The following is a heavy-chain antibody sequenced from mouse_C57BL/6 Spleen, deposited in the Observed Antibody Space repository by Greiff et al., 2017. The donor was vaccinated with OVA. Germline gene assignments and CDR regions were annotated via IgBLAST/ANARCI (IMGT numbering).Heavy chain of an antibody. J-gene: IGHJ1*03. CDR3: APYYQGYFDV. CDR2: IYPRSGNT. CDR1: GYTFTSYG. V-gene: IGHV1-81*01. Sequence: QVQLQQSGAELARPGASVKLSCKASGYTFTSYGISWVKQRTGQGLEWIGEIYPRSGNTYYNEKFKGKATLTADKSSSTAYMELRSLTSEDSAVYFCAPYYQGYFDVWGTGTTVTVSS. D-gene: IGHD2-10*01.